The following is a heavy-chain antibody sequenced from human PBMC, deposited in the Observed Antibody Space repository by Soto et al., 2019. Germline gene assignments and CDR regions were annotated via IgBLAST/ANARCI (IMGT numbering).Heavy chain of an antibody. J-gene: IGHJ3*02. V-gene: IGHV1-18*01. CDR1: GYTFTTYG. D-gene: IGHD3-22*01. CDR2: ISAYNGNT. Sequence: QVQLVQSGAEVKKPGASVKVSCKASGYTFTTYGISWVRLAPGQGLEWMGWISAYNGNTNYAQKLQGRVTMTTDTSTTTAYMELRSLRSDDTAVYYCARDTSGYYLDAFDIWGQGTMVTVSS. CDR3: ARDTSGYYLDAFDI.